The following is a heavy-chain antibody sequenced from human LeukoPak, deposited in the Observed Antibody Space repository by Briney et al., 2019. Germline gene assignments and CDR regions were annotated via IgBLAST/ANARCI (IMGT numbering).Heavy chain of an antibody. Sequence: GGSLILSCAASGLTVSDNYMTWVRQAPGRGLEGVSVLYSAGSAHYADSVMGRFTISRANSTNTLYLQMNSLRAEDTAIFYCARSKLERGAFDIWGLGTMVTVSS. V-gene: IGHV3-66*01. CDR2: LYSAGSA. D-gene: IGHD1-1*01. J-gene: IGHJ3*02. CDR1: GLTVSDNY. CDR3: ARSKLERGAFDI.